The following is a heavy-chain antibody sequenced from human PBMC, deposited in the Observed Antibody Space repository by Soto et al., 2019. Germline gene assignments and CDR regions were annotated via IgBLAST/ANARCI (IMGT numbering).Heavy chain of an antibody. CDR3: ARDRRFVSRALYSYYMDV. Sequence: QVQLVQSGAEVKKPGSSVKVSCKASGSTFSSYTISWVRQAPGQGLEWMGRSIPILGIANYAQKFQGRVTMTADKSTNTAYMELSSLRFEDTAVYYCARDRRFVSRALYSYYMDVCGKGTTVTVSS. CDR2: SIPILGIA. D-gene: IGHD3-16*01. V-gene: IGHV1-69*08. J-gene: IGHJ6*03. CDR1: GSTFSSYT.